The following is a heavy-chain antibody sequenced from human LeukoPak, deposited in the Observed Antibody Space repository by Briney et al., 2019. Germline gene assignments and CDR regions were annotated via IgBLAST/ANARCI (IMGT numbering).Heavy chain of an antibody. CDR3: ARGRGYYNTTSSYYTYYFDY. CDR1: GGTFSSYA. CDR2: IIPIFGTA. J-gene: IGHJ4*02. Sequence: SVKVSCKASGGTFSSYAISWVRQAPGQGLEWMGGIIPIFGTANYAQKFQGRVTITADESTSTAYMELSSLRSEDTAEYYCARGRGYYNTTSSYYTYYFDYWGQGTLVTVSS. V-gene: IGHV1-69*13. D-gene: IGHD3-22*01.